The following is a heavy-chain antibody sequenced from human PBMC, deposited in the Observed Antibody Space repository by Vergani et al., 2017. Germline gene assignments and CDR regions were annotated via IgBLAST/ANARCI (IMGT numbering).Heavy chain of an antibody. V-gene: IGHV3-23*01. J-gene: IGHJ5*02. CDR3: AKGPSFDWLFGTNWFDA. CDR2: ISGSGVST. D-gene: IGHD3-9*01. CDR1: GFTFRSYA. Sequence: EVQLLESGGGLVQPGGSLRLSCAASGFTFRSYAMSWVRQAPGQGLEWVSGISGSGVSTYYADSVKGRFTISRDNSKNTLYLQMNSLRVEDTAVYYCAKGPSFDWLFGTNWFDAWGEGTLVTVSS.